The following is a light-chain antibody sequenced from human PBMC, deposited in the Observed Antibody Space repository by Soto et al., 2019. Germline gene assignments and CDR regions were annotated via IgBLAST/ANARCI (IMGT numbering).Light chain of an antibody. CDR2: GAS. CDR3: QQYDGPPWT. V-gene: IGKV3-20*01. CDR1: QTISSIY. J-gene: IGKJ1*01. Sequence: EIVLTQSPGTLSLSPGERATLSCRAIQTISSIYLAWYQQKPGQAPRLLIYGASSRATGIPDRFSGGGSGTDFTLTIRRLEPEDFAVYYCQQYDGPPWTFGQGTKVEIK.